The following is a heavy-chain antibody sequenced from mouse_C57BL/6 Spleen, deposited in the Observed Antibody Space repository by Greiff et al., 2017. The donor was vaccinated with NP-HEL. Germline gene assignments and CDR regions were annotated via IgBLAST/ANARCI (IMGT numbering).Heavy chain of an antibody. CDR1: GFSLTSYA. V-gene: IGHV2-9-1*01. J-gene: IGHJ4*01. CDR3: ARNYGSSYGAMDY. Sequence: VQRVESGPGLVAPSQSLSITCTVSGFSLTSYAISWVRQPPGKGLEWLGVIWTGGGTNYNSALKSRLSISKDNSKSQVFLKMNSLQTDDTARYYCARNYGSSYGAMDYWGQGTSVTVSS. D-gene: IGHD1-1*01. CDR2: IWTGGGT.